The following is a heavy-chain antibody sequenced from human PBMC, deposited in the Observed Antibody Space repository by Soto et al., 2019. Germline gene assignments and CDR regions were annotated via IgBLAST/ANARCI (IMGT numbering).Heavy chain of an antibody. CDR2: IIPIFGTA. Sequence: QVQLVQSGAEVKKPGSSVKVSCKASGGTFSSYAISWVRQAPGQGLEWMGGIIPIFGTANYAQKFHGRVTIPADESTTTAYMELSSLRSEDTAVYYCARGPSGQQLPFDYGGQGTLVTVSS. D-gene: IGHD6-13*01. J-gene: IGHJ4*02. V-gene: IGHV1-69*01. CDR3: ARGPSGQQLPFDY. CDR1: GGTFSSYA.